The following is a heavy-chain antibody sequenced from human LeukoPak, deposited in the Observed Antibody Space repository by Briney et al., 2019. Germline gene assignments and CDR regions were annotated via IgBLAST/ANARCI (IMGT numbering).Heavy chain of an antibody. V-gene: IGHV3-30*04. CDR3: ARRGGSSSAFDY. D-gene: IGHD2-15*01. CDR2: VGNDEKTI. CDR1: GFTFTGHS. Sequence: GGSLRLSCVASGFTFTGHSMHWVRQAPGKGLEWVAVVGNDEKTIFYADSLKGRFTISRDNSKNTLYLQMNSLRDEDTAVYYCARRGGSSSAFDYWGQGTLVTVSS. J-gene: IGHJ4*02.